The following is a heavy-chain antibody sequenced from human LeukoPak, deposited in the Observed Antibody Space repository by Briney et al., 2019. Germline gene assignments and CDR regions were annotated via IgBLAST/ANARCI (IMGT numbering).Heavy chain of an antibody. Sequence: ASVKVSCKASGYTFTSNGISWVRQAPGQGLEWMGWISAYNGNTTYAQKIQGRVTMTTDTSTSTAYMELRSLRSDDTAVYDCARSRGSSWDENWFDPWGQGTLVTVSS. D-gene: IGHD6-13*01. CDR2: ISAYNGNT. CDR1: GYTFTSNG. CDR3: ARSRGSSWDENWFDP. V-gene: IGHV1-18*01. J-gene: IGHJ5*02.